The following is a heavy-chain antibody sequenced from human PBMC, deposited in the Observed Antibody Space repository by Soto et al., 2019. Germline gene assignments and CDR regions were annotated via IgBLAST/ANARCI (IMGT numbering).Heavy chain of an antibody. CDR2: IYYSGST. Sequence: SETLSLTCTVSGGSISSSSYYWGWIRQPPGKGLEWIGSIYYSGSTYYNPSLKSRVTISVDTSKNQFSLKLSSVTAADTAVYYCARGDTAMVNFDYWGQGTLVTVSS. D-gene: IGHD5-18*01. CDR3: ARGDTAMVNFDY. V-gene: IGHV4-39*07. CDR1: GGSISSSSYY. J-gene: IGHJ4*02.